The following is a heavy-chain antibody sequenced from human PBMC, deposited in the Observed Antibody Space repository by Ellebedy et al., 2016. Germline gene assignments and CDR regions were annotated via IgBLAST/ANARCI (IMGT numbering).Heavy chain of an antibody. CDR3: AIHYDILTGPTGAFDI. J-gene: IGHJ3*02. D-gene: IGHD3-9*01. CDR2: ISYDGSNK. Sequence: GGSLRLSCAASGFTFSSYAMHWVRQAPGKGLEWVAVISYDGSNKYYADSVKGRFTISRDNSKNTLYLQMNSLRAEDTAVYYCAIHYDILTGPTGAFDIWGQGTMVTVSS. V-gene: IGHV3-30-3*01. CDR1: GFTFSSYA.